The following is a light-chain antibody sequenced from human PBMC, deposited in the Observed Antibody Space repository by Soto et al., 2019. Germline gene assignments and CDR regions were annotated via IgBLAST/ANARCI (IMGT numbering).Light chain of an antibody. J-gene: IGLJ1*01. CDR1: SSDVGGYNY. CDR3: SSYTSSATYV. Sequence: QSALTQPASVSVSPGQSLTISCTGTSSDVGGYNYVSWYQHYPGKAPKLMIYDVSNRPSGVSNRFSGSKSGNTASLTISGLQAADEAAYYCSSYTSSATYVFGTGTKVTVL. CDR2: DVS. V-gene: IGLV2-14*03.